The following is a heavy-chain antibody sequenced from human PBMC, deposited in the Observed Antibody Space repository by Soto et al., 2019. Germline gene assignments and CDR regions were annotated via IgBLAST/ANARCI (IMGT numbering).Heavy chain of an antibody. Sequence: PSETLSLTCTVSGGSISSSSYYWGWIRQPPGKGLEWIGGIYYSGSTYYNPSLKSRVTISVDTSKNQFSLKLSSVTAADTAVYYCARQNRRRQGSPMIVVVTTLDYWGQGTLVTVSS. D-gene: IGHD3-22*01. V-gene: IGHV4-39*01. CDR2: IYYSGST. J-gene: IGHJ4*02. CDR3: ARQNRRRQGSPMIVVVTTLDY. CDR1: GGSISSSSYY.